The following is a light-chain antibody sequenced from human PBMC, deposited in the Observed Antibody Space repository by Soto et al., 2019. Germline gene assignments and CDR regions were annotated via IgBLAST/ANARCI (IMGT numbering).Light chain of an antibody. J-gene: IGKJ4*01. CDR2: NAF. Sequence: EIVMTQSPATLSVSPGEGVTLSCRASQGVGITLAWYQQKPGQTPRLLIYNAFTRATGIPARFSGSGSGTEFTLTINSLQSEASAVYYCQRYNDWPLTFGGGTKVEVK. CDR1: QGVGIT. V-gene: IGKV3-15*01. CDR3: QRYNDWPLT.